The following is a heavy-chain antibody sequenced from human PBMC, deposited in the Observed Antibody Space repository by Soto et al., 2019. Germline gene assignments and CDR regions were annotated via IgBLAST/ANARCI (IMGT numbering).Heavy chain of an antibody. Sequence: QVQLQQWGAGLLKPSETLSLTCAVYGGSFSGYYWTWIRQPPGTGLEWIGEINHSGSTNYNPSLKSRLTISVDTSKTPFSLKLTSVTAADTAVYYCARDKITGRFDYWGQGTRVTVSS. CDR1: GGSFSGYY. D-gene: IGHD2-8*02. CDR2: INHSGST. V-gene: IGHV4-34*01. CDR3: ARDKITGRFDY. J-gene: IGHJ4*02.